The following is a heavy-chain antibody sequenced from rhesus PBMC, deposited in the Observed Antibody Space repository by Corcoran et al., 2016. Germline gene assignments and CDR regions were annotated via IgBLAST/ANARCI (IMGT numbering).Heavy chain of an antibody. V-gene: IGHV4-165*01. CDR3: ARDRTNLHFDY. CDR1: GGSFSGYY. J-gene: IGHJ4*01. Sequence: QVQLQESGPGLVKPSEPLSLTCAVSGGSFSGYYWGWIRQPPGNGLGWIGYISGSSGTTDYNPSLKSRVTISTDTAKNQFSLKLSSVTAADTAVYYCARDRTNLHFDYWGQGVLVTVSS. D-gene: IGHD2-15*01. CDR2: ISGSSGTT.